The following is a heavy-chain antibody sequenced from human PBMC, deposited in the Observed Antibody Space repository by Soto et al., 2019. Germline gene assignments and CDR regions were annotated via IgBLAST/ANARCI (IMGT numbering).Heavy chain of an antibody. J-gene: IGHJ4*02. CDR1: GGTFNTYG. Sequence: QVQLVQSGAEVKKPGSSVKVSCKASGGTFNTYGFSWVRQAPGQGLEWVGGIIPFLGSANYAHKFQGRLTITADESTSTAYMELSSLRFEDTAIYYCTTSPFRDIVAVHAMFFDHWGQGTLVTVSS. D-gene: IGHD2-21*01. V-gene: IGHV1-69*01. CDR2: IIPFLGSA. CDR3: TTSPFRDIVAVHAMFFDH.